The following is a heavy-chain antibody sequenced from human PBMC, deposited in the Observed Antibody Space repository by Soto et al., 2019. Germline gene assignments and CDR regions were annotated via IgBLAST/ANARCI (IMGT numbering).Heavy chain of an antibody. Sequence: QVQLVESGGGVVQPGRSLRLSCAASGFTFSNYAMHWVRQAPGKGLEWVAVISYDGSNKYYADSVKGRFTISRDNSKNTLYLQMNSLRAEDTAVYYCARDDRSYPTSPFDYWGQGTLVTVSS. D-gene: IGHD1-26*01. J-gene: IGHJ4*02. CDR2: ISYDGSNK. V-gene: IGHV3-30-3*01. CDR3: ARDDRSYPTSPFDY. CDR1: GFTFSNYA.